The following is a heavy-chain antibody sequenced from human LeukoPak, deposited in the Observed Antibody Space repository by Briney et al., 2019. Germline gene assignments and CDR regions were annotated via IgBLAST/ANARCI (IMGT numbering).Heavy chain of an antibody. CDR1: GFTFSSYE. V-gene: IGHV3-48*03. CDR3: ARGPYDSSGYYDY. J-gene: IGHJ4*02. Sequence: PGGSLRLSCAAFGFTFSSYEMNWVRQAPGKGLEWVSYISSSGSTIYYADSVKGRFTISRDNAKNSLYLQMNSLRAEDTAVYYCARGPYDSSGYYDYWGQGTLVTVSS. D-gene: IGHD3-22*01. CDR2: ISSSGSTI.